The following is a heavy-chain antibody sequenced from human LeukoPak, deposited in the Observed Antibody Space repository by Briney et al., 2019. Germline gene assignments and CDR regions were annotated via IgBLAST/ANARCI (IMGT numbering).Heavy chain of an antibody. J-gene: IGHJ4*02. CDR2: ISSSSSYI. CDR1: GFTFSSYS. D-gene: IGHD6-19*01. CDR3: ARQKEEYSSGWYYFDY. Sequence: GGSLRLSCAASGFTFSSYSMNWVRQAPGKGLEWVSSISSSSSYIYYADSVKGRFTISRDNAKNSLYLQMNSLRAEDTAVYYCARQKEEYSSGWYYFDYWGQGTLVTVSS. V-gene: IGHV3-21*01.